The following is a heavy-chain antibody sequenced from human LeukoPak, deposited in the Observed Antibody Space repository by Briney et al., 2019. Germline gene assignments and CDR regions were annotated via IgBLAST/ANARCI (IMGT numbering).Heavy chain of an antibody. Sequence: GGSLRLSCAASGFSFNRYAMSWVRQAPGKGLEWVSSASSSGGVTYYADSGKGRFTISRDNSKNTLYLQMTSLRAEDTAVYYCAKASGGWDEFESWGQGTLVTVSS. CDR3: AKASGGWDEFES. J-gene: IGHJ4*02. CDR2: ASSSGGVT. CDR1: GFSFNRYA. V-gene: IGHV3-23*01. D-gene: IGHD6-19*01.